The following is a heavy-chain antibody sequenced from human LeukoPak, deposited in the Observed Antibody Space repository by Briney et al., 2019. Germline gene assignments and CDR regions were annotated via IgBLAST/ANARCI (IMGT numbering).Heavy chain of an antibody. V-gene: IGHV3-23*01. CDR2: ISGSGGST. CDR3: AKEGAAMGYGSGSYPLDP. D-gene: IGHD3-10*01. J-gene: IGHJ5*02. CDR1: GFTFGSYA. Sequence: GGSLRLSCAASGFTFGSYAMSWVRQAPGKGLEWVSAISGSGGSTYYADSVKGRFTISRDNSRNTLYLQMNSLRAEDTAVYYCAKEGAAMGYGSGSYPLDPWGQGTLVTVSS.